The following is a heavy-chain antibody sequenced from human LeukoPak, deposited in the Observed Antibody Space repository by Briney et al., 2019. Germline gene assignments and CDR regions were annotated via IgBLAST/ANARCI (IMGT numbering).Heavy chain of an antibody. V-gene: IGHV1-69*04. CDR1: GGTFSSYA. Sequence: ASVKVSCKASGGTFSSYAISWVRQAPGQGPEWMGRIIPIFGIANYAQKSQGRVTITADKSTSTAYMELSSLRSEDTAVYYCARRGYYDSSGYYYFPYWGQGTLVTVSS. D-gene: IGHD3-22*01. CDR3: ARRGYYDSSGYYYFPY. J-gene: IGHJ4*02. CDR2: IIPIFGIA.